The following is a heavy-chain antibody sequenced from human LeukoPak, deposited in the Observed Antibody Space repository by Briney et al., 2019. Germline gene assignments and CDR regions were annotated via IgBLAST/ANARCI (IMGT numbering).Heavy chain of an antibody. CDR1: GGSISSYY. D-gene: IGHD2-15*01. CDR2: IYTSGST. Sequence: SETLSLTCTVSGGSISSYYWSWIRQPAGKGLEWIGRIYTSGSTNYNPSLKSRVTMSVDASKNQFSLKLSSVTAADTAVYYCARDQENCSGGSCYPNWFDPWGQGTLVTVSS. V-gene: IGHV4-4*07. CDR3: ARDQENCSGGSCYPNWFDP. J-gene: IGHJ5*02.